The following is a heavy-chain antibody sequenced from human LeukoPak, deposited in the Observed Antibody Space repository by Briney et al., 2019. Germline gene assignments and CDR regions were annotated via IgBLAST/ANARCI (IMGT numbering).Heavy chain of an antibody. J-gene: IGHJ6*02. CDR1: GGTFSSYA. D-gene: IGHD4-17*01. V-gene: IGHV1-69*04. CDR2: IIPILGIA. CDR3: ARAGGYGDSYYYYYGMDV. Sequence: GASVKVSCKASGGTFSSYAISWVGQASGQGLEWMGRIIPILGIANYAQKFQGRVTITADKSMSTAYMELSSLRSEDTAVYYCARAGGYGDSYYYYYGMDVWGQGTTVTVSS.